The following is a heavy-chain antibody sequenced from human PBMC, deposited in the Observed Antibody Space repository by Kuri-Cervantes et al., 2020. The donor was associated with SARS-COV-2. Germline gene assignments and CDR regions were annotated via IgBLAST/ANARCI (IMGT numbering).Heavy chain of an antibody. V-gene: IGHV3-23*01. Sequence: GESLKISWAASGFTFSSYAMSRVRQAPRKGLEWVTAISGSGDNTYYADSVKGRFTISRDNSKKTLYLQMNSLRVEDTALYYCAPRDDWGQGTLVTVSS. CDR2: ISGSGDNT. J-gene: IGHJ4*02. CDR3: APRDD. CDR1: GFTFSSYA.